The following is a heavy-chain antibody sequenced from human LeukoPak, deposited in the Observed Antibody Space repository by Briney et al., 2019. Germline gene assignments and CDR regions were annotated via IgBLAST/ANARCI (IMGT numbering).Heavy chain of an antibody. V-gene: IGHV4-61*02. CDR1: GGSISSGSYY. Sequence: SQTLSLTCTVSGGSISSGSYYWSWIRQPAGKGLEWIGRIYTSGSTNYNPSLKSRVTIRVDTSKNQFSLKLSSVTAADTAVYYCARESCSSTSCYSYYYYMDVWGKGTTVTVSS. D-gene: IGHD2-2*01. CDR3: ARESCSSTSCYSYYYYMDV. J-gene: IGHJ6*03. CDR2: IYTSGST.